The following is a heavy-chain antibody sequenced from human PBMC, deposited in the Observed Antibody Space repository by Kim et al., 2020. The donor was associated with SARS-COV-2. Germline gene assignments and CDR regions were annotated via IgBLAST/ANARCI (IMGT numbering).Heavy chain of an antibody. CDR1: GFTFSSYG. CDR2: ISYDGSNK. CDR3: AKAGGMTTVHYFDY. V-gene: IGHV3-30*18. D-gene: IGHD4-4*01. Sequence: GGSLRLSCAASGFTFSSYGMHWVRQAPGKGLEWVAVISYDGSNKYYADSVKGRFTISRDNSKNTLYLQMNSLRAEDTAVYYCAKAGGMTTVHYFDYWGQGTLVTVSS. J-gene: IGHJ4*02.